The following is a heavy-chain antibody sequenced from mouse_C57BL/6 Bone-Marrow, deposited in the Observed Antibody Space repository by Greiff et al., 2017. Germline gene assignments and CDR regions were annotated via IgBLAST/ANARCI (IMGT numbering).Heavy chain of an antibody. CDR3: AKGDYYGNYYAMDY. D-gene: IGHD1-1*01. V-gene: IGHV2-3*01. CDR2: IWGDGST. Sequence: QVQLKESGPGLVAPSQSLYITCTVSGFSLTSYGVSWVRQPTGKGLEWLGVIWGDGSTNYHSALISRLGISKDNTKRQAFLTLHRLQNDDTATYDCAKGDYYGNYYAMDYWGQGTSVTVSS. J-gene: IGHJ4*01. CDR1: GFSLTSYG.